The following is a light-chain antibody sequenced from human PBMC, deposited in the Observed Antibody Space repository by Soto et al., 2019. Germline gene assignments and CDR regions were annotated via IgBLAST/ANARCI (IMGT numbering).Light chain of an antibody. J-gene: IGLJ1*01. V-gene: IGLV1-40*01. CDR1: SSNIGAGYD. CDR2: GNS. Sequence: QPVLTQPPSGSGAPGERVPISCTGSSSNIGAGYDVHWYQQLPGTAPKLLIHGNSNRPSGVLDRFSGSKSGTSASLAITGLQAEDEADYYCQSYDSSLSGYVFGTGTKVTVL. CDR3: QSYDSSLSGYV.